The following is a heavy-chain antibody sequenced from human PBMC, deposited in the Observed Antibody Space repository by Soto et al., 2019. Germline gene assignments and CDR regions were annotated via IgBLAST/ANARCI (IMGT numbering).Heavy chain of an antibody. V-gene: IGHV4-30-4*01. CDR2: IYYSGST. CDR3: ARDRSNSPDYFDY. J-gene: IGHJ4*02. D-gene: IGHD6-6*01. CDR1: GGSISSDDYY. Sequence: PSETLSLTCTVSGGSISSDDYYWSWIRQPPGKGLEWIGYIYYSGSTSYNPSLKSRLTISLDTSKNQFSLKPSSVSAADTAVYYCARDRSNSPDYFDYWGQGTLVTVSS.